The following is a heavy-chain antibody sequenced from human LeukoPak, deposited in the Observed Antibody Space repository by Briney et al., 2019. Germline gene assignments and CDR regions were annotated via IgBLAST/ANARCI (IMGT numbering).Heavy chain of an antibody. V-gene: IGHV5-51*01. CDR1: GYSFTTYW. D-gene: IGHD3-22*01. Sequence: GESLKISCIVSGYSFTTYWIGWVRQMPGKGLEWMGIFYLGDSDTRYSPSFQGQVTISADKSISTAYLQWSSLKASDSAIYYCAKRADSSGDYYLDYWGQGTLVTVSS. J-gene: IGHJ4*02. CDR3: AKRADSSGDYYLDY. CDR2: FYLGDSDT.